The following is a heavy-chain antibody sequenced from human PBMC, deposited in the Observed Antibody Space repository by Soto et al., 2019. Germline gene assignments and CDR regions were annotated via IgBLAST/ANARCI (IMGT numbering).Heavy chain of an antibody. D-gene: IGHD1-7*01. V-gene: IGHV4-61*01. Sequence: QVQLQESGPGLVKPSETLSLTCTVSGGSVSSGSYYWSWIRQPPGKGLEWIGYLYYSGNTNYNPSLKSRVTISVDTSKNQFSLKLSSVTAADTAVYYCARVPTGTTWVTSEYWGQGTLGTVSS. CDR2: LYYSGNT. J-gene: IGHJ4*02. CDR1: GGSVSSGSYY. CDR3: ARVPTGTTWVTSEY.